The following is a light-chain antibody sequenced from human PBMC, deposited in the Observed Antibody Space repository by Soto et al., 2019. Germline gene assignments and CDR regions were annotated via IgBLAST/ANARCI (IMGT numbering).Light chain of an antibody. CDR2: GAS. J-gene: IGKJ4*01. CDR3: QQAHSFPLT. Sequence: DIQMTQSPSFVSASVGDRVTITCRASQSISNWLAWYQQKPGKGPKLLIYGASTLQSGVPSRFSGSGSGTDFTLTISSLQPEDFATFFCQQAHSFPLTFGGGTKVEIK. CDR1: QSISNW. V-gene: IGKV1-12*01.